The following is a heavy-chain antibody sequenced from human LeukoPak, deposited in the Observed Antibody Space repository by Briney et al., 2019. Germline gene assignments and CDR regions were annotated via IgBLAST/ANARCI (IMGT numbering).Heavy chain of an antibody. CDR3: ARVRGATSDYFDY. D-gene: IGHD1-26*01. CDR2: IYSGGST. CDR1: GFTVSSNY. V-gene: IGHV3-53*01. J-gene: IGHJ4*02. Sequence: GGSLRPSCAASGFTVSSNYMSWVRQAPGKGLEWVSVIYSGGSTYYADSVKGRFTISRDNSKNTLYLQMNSLRAEDTAVYYCARVRGATSDYFDYWGQGTLVTVSS.